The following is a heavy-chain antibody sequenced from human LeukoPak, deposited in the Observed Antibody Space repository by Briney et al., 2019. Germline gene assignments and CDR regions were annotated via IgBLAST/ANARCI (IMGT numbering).Heavy chain of an antibody. Sequence: GASVKVSCKASGGTFSSYAISWVRQAPGQGLEWMGRIIPIFGIANYAQKFQGRVTITADKSTGTAYMELSSLRSEDTAVYYCARDHCSGGSCYSRGPWHNWFDPWGQGTLVTVSS. V-gene: IGHV1-69*04. CDR3: ARDHCSGGSCYSRGPWHNWFDP. CDR1: GGTFSSYA. D-gene: IGHD2-15*01. CDR2: IIPIFGIA. J-gene: IGHJ5*02.